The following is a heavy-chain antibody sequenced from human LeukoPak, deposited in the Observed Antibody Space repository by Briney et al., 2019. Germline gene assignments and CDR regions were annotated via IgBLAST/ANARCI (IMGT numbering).Heavy chain of an antibody. CDR1: GFSFSSYW. Sequence: GRSLRLSCEASGFSFSSYWMIWVRQAPGKGLEWVGNIQQDGSGKEYVDAVKGRFTISRDNAKNSLYLQMNSLRPEDTALYYCAKDIELGGGLLGAFDYWGQGTLVTVSS. CDR2: IQQDGSGK. V-gene: IGHV3-7*03. CDR3: AKDIELGGGLLGAFDY. D-gene: IGHD2/OR15-2a*01. J-gene: IGHJ4*02.